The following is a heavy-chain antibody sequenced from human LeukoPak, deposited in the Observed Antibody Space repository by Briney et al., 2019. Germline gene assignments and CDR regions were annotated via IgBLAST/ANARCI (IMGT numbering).Heavy chain of an antibody. V-gene: IGHV4-59*01. Sequence: SETLSLTCTVSGGSISSYYWSWIRQPPGKGLEWIGYIYYSGSTNYNPSLKSRVTISVDTSKNQFSLKLSSVTAADTAVYYCARDSLMGAFDIWGQGTTVTVSS. CDR1: GGSISSYY. CDR2: IYYSGST. J-gene: IGHJ3*02. CDR3: ARDSLMGAFDI. D-gene: IGHD2-8*01.